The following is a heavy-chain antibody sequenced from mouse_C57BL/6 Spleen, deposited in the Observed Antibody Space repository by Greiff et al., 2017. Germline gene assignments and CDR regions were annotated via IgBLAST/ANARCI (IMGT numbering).Heavy chain of an antibody. CDR1: GYTFTSYW. V-gene: IGHV1-50*01. CDR3: AREGTAQVPFAY. J-gene: IGHJ3*01. Sequence: VQLQQPGAELVKPGASVKLSCKASGYTFTSYWMQWVKQRPGQGLEWIGEIDPSDSYTNYNQKFKGKATLTVDTSSSTAYMQLSSLTSEDSAVYYCAREGTAQVPFAYWGQGTLVTVSA. D-gene: IGHD3-2*02. CDR2: IDPSDSYT.